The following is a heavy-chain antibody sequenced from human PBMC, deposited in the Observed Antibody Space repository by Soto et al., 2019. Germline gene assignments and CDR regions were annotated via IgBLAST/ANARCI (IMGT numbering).Heavy chain of an antibody. CDR3: ESDEGDGSVSYYGS. V-gene: IGHV1-18*01. D-gene: IGHD3-10*01. J-gene: IGHJ4*02. Sequence: QVQLVQSGAEVKKPGASVKVSCKASGYTFTSYGISWVRQAPGQGLEWMGWISAYNGNTNYAQKRQGRVTMTTDTSTRTAYMELRSLRSADTAVYYCESDEGDGSVSYYGSGGQGPLVTVSS. CDR1: GYTFTSYG. CDR2: ISAYNGNT.